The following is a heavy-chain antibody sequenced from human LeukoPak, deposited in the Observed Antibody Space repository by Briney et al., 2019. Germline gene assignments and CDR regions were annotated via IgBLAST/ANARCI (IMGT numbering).Heavy chain of an antibody. J-gene: IGHJ4*02. V-gene: IGHV3-7*01. CDR1: GFTFSSYW. CDR2: IKQDGSEK. CDR3: ARGGVGGWFRYYFDY. Sequence: GGSLRLSCAASGFTFSSYWMSWVRQAPGKGLEWVANIKQDGSEKYYVDSVKGRFTISRDNAKNSLYLQMNSLRAEDTAVYYCARGGVGGWFRYYFDYWGQGTLVTVSS. D-gene: IGHD6-19*01.